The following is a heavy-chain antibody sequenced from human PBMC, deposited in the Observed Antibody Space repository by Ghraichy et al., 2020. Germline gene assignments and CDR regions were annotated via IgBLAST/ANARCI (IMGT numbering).Heavy chain of an antibody. Sequence: SETLSLTCSVSGYSIRSGYYWGWIRRPPGKGLEWIGIINHSGSSYYKPSLQSRVTISVDTSKNQFSLKLTSVTAADTAMYYCARVNRVEMATVRGYFDYWGQGSLVTVSS. CDR1: GYSIRSGYY. D-gene: IGHD5-24*01. CDR3: ARVNRVEMATVRGYFDY. V-gene: IGHV4-38-2*02. J-gene: IGHJ4*02. CDR2: INHSGSS.